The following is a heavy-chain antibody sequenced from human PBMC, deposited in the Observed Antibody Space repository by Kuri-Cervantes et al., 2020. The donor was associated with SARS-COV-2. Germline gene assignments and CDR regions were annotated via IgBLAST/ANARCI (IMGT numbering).Heavy chain of an antibody. V-gene: IGHV1-18*01. D-gene: IGHD6-13*01. J-gene: IGHJ4*02. CDR1: GHTFTSYG. CDR3: ARDPLLIAAAGSYFDY. CDR2: ISAYSGNT. Sequence: ASVKVSCKASGHTFTSYGISWVRQAPGQGLEWMGWISAYSGNTNYAQKLQGRVTMTTDTSTSTAYMELRSLRSDDTAVYYCARDPLLIAAAGSYFDYWGQGTLVTVSS.